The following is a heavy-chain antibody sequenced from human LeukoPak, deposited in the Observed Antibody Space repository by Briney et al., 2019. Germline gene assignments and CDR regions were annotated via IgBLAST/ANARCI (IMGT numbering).Heavy chain of an antibody. J-gene: IGHJ3*02. V-gene: IGHV4-39*01. Sequence: PSETLSLTCTVSGGSISSSSYYWGWIRQPPGKGLEWIGSIYYSGSTYYNPFLKSRVTISVDTSKNQFSLKLSSVTAADTAVYYCARLGVGPAVTTVTLAFDIWGQGTMVTVSS. D-gene: IGHD4-17*01. CDR3: ARLGVGPAVTTVTLAFDI. CDR1: GGSISSSSYY. CDR2: IYYSGST.